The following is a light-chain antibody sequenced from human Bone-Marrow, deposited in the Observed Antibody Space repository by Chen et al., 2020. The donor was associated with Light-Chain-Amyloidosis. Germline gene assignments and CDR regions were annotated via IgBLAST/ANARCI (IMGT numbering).Light chain of an antibody. CDR2: GSS. J-gene: IGKJ4*01. CDR3: QQYGTSPLT. CDR1: QTISSNY. Sequence: DIVLTQSPGTLSLSPGEGANLSCRASQTISSNYLTWYQQKFGQAPRLLIYGSSSMATGIPDRFTGSGSGTDFTLTINILEPEDFSMYYCQQYGTSPLTFGGGTKVEIK. V-gene: IGKV3-20*01.